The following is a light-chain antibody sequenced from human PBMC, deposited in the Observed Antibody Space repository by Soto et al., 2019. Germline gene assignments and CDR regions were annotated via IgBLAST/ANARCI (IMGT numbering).Light chain of an antibody. J-gene: IGKJ4*01. V-gene: IGKV1-39*01. CDR2: AAS. CDR1: QSISNY. CDR3: QQSYGTPLT. Sequence: DMEMTQSPSSLSASVGDRVTITCRASQSISNYLNWYQHKPGKVPKLLIYAASSLQSGVPTRFSGSGSCTDFTLTINSLQPEDFATYYCQQSYGTPLTFGGGTKIEIK.